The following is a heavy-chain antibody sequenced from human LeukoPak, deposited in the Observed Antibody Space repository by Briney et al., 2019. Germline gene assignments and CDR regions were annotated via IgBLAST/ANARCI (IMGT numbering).Heavy chain of an antibody. CDR2: IKLDGSEK. Sequence: GSLRLSCAASGFTFSSHWMSWARQAPGKGLEWVANIKLDGSEKYYVDSVKGRFTISRDNAKNSLYLQMNSLRVEDTAVYYCARGVYGSGSSHDYWGQGTLVTVSS. CDR1: GFTFSSHW. J-gene: IGHJ4*02. D-gene: IGHD3-10*01. V-gene: IGHV3-7*01. CDR3: ARGVYGSGSSHDY.